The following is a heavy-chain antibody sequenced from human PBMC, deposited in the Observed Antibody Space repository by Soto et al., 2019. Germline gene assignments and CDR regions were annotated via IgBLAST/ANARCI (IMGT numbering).Heavy chain of an antibody. J-gene: IGHJ4*02. CDR3: AREDFWNGCDH. D-gene: IGHD3-3*01. CDR2: ILHSGST. V-gene: IGHV4-59*01. Sequence: SLTKSVTCSVADGSISGFYWSCIMKQPGKGLEWIGYILHSGSTNYNPSLESRATISLDASTNQFSLKLSSVTAADTALYFCAREDFWNGCDHGGQGTQVTVSS. CDR1: DGSISGFY.